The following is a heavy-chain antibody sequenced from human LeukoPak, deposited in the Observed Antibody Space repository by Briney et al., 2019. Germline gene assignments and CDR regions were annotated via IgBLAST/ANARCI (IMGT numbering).Heavy chain of an antibody. J-gene: IGHJ4*02. CDR1: GFTFSDYY. CDR3: ARGYYDSSGYYYFDY. CDR2: ISSSGSTI. D-gene: IGHD3-22*01. Sequence: GGSLRLSCAASGFTFSDYYMRWIRQAPGKGLEWVSYISSSGSTIYYADSVKGRFTISRDNAKNSLYLQMNSLRAEDTAVYYCARGYYDSSGYYYFDYWGQGTPVTVSS. V-gene: IGHV3-11*01.